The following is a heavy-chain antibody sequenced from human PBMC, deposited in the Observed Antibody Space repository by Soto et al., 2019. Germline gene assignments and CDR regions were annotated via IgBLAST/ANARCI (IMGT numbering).Heavy chain of an antibody. CDR2: IDPSDSYT. V-gene: IGHV5-10-1*01. D-gene: IGHD5-18*01. CDR1: GYSFTSYW. CDR3: AGEAYGYLDYYYGMDV. Sequence: PGESLKISCKGSGYSFTSYWISWVRQMPGKGLEWMGRIDPSDSYTNYSPSFQGHVTISADKSISTAYLQWSSLKASDTAMYYCAGEAYGYLDYYYGMDVWGQGTTVTVSS. J-gene: IGHJ6*02.